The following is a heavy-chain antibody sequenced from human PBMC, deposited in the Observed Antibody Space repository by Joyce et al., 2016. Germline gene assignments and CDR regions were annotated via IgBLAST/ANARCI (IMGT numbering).Heavy chain of an antibody. V-gene: IGHV4-34*01. D-gene: IGHD6-25*01. Sequence: QVQLQQWGAGLLKPSETLSLTCAIYGGSFSSFYWSWIRQPPGKGLEWIGEINEGGSTNYNLALKSRVTMSVDTSKNQFSLKLSSVTAADTGVYYCACLRRDSAITVSRHRGPNYSHYMDVWGRGTTVTVSS. CDR3: ACLRRDSAITVSRHRGPNYSHYMDV. CDR1: GGSFSSFY. CDR2: INEGGST. J-gene: IGHJ6*03.